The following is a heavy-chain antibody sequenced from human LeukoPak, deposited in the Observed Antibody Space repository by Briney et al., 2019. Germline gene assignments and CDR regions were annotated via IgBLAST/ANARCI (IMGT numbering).Heavy chain of an antibody. J-gene: IGHJ4*02. Sequence: GGSLRLSCAASGFTFSDYYMSWIRQAPGKGLEWISYISGSGTTIFYANSMRGRFTISRDNAKNSLYLQMHSLGAEDTAVYYCARDLWFGEFDYWGQGNLVTVSS. V-gene: IGHV3-11*01. CDR1: GFTFSDYY. CDR2: ISGSGTTI. CDR3: ARDLWFGEFDY. D-gene: IGHD3-10*01.